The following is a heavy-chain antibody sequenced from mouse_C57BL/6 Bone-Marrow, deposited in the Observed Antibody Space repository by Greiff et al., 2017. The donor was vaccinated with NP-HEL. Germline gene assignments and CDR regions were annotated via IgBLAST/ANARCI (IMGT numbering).Heavy chain of an antibody. CDR2: INPYNGGT. Sequence: VQLQQSGPVLVKPGASVKMSCKASGYTFTDYYMNWVKQSHGKSLEWIGVINPYNGGTSYNQKFQGKATLTVDKSSSTAYMELNSLTSEDSEVYYCARRGYDGYPIWYVDVWGTGTTVTVSS. CDR1: GYTFTDYY. CDR3: ARRGYDGYPIWYVDV. J-gene: IGHJ1*03. V-gene: IGHV1-19*01. D-gene: IGHD2-3*01.